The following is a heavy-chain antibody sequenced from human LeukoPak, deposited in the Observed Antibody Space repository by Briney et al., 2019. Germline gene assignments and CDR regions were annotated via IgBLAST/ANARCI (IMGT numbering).Heavy chain of an antibody. V-gene: IGHV3-30*02. CDR2: IRYDGSNK. CDR3: AKDHPLIVRLMVYARGWFDP. Sequence: GGSLRLSCAASGFTFSSYGMHWVRQAPGKGLEWVAFIRYDGSNKYYADSVKGRFTISRDNSKNTLYLQMNSLRAEDTAVYYCAKDHPLIVRLMVYARGWFDPWGQGTLVTVSS. D-gene: IGHD2-8*01. CDR1: GFTFSSYG. J-gene: IGHJ5*02.